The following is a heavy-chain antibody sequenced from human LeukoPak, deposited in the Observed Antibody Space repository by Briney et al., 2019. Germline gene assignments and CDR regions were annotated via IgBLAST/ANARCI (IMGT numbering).Heavy chain of an antibody. CDR1: GFTVSSNY. V-gene: IGHV3-66*01. Sequence: GGSLRLSCAASGFTVSSNYMSWVRQAPGKGLEWVSVIYSGGSTYYADSVKGRFTISRDNSKNTLYLQMNSLRAEDTAVYYCARDTPHGYYYYCGMDVWGQGTTVTVSS. J-gene: IGHJ6*02. CDR3: ARDTPHGYYYYCGMDV. CDR2: IYSGGST.